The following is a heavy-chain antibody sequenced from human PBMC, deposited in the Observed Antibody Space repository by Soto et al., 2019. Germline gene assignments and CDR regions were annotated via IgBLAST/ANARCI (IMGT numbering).Heavy chain of an antibody. V-gene: IGHV4-39*01. Sequence: QLQLQESGPGLVKPSETLSLTCTVSGGSITSSSYYWGWIRQPPGKGLEWIGNIYFGGHTYYNPSLKCRVTITVDTSKIQFSLLLRSVSAADTALYFCARHGGGYWIGNTCHHYFFDYWGLGTLVCVSS. CDR3: ARHGGGYWIGNTCHHYFFDY. CDR1: GGSITSSSYY. CDR2: IYFGGHT. J-gene: IGHJ4*02. D-gene: IGHD2-15*01.